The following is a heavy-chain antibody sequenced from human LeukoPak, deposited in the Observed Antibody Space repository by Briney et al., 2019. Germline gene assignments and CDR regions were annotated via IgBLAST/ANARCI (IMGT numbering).Heavy chain of an antibody. CDR2: IYHSGST. D-gene: IGHD1-26*01. CDR1: SGSISTSNYY. CDR3: ARGLGGSYLYWYFDL. J-gene: IGHJ2*01. V-gene: IGHV4-39*07. Sequence: PSETLSLTCTVSSGSISTSNYYWGWIRQPPGKGLEWIGSIYHSGSTYYNPSLKSRVTISVDTSKNQFSLKLSSVTAADTAVYYCARGLGGSYLYWYFDLWGRGTLVTVSS.